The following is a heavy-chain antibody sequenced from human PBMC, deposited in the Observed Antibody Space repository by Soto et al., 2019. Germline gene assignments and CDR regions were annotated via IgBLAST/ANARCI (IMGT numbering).Heavy chain of an antibody. Sequence: QLQLQESGPGLVKPSETLSLSCTVSGGSISSSSYYWGWIRQSPGKGLECTGSIYYSGSTYYNPSLKGRVTISVDSSKSQFSLKLNAVTAADTAVYYCAGQAGYSSGWSDYFDYWGQGTLVTVSS. D-gene: IGHD6-19*01. V-gene: IGHV4-39*01. CDR2: IYYSGST. J-gene: IGHJ4*02. CDR1: GGSISSSSYY. CDR3: AGQAGYSSGWSDYFDY.